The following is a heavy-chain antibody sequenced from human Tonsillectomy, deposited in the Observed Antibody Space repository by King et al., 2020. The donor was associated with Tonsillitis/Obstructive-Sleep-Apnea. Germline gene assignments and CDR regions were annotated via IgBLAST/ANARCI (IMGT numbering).Heavy chain of an antibody. D-gene: IGHD4-23*01. CDR2: IMSSSSYI. CDR1: GFTFRSYS. J-gene: IGHJ4*02. CDR3: ARGGAAVVSGVDY. V-gene: IGHV3-21*01. Sequence: VQLVESGGGLVKPGGSLRLSCAASGFTFRSYSMNLVRHAPGRGLGWFSSIMSSSSYIYYADSVKGRFTISRDNAKNSLYLQMDSLRAEDTAVYYCARGGAAVVSGVDYWGQGALVTVSS.